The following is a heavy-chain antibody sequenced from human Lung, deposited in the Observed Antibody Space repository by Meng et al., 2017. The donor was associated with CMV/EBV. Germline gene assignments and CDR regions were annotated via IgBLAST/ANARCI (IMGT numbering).Heavy chain of an antibody. V-gene: IGHV3-21*01. D-gene: IGHD5/OR15-5a*01. J-gene: IGHJ6*02. CDR2: ISNGGAYI. CDR1: GFMFSDYS. Sequence: GGSXRLXXAASGFMFSDYSMNWVRQAPGKGLEWVSSISNGGAYIYYADSVKGRFTISRDNAQNSLYLQMNSLRAEDTAVYYCARDVSPRSSVYFAIYYFYALDVXGQGXTVTVSS. CDR3: ARDVSPRSSVYFAIYYFYALDV.